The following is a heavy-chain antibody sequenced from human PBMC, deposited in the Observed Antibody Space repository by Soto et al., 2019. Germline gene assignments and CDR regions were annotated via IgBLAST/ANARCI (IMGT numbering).Heavy chain of an antibody. CDR3: ARDYHGSGNP. CDR1: GFSLSGYW. D-gene: IGHD3-10*01. V-gene: IGHV3-74*01. J-gene: IGHJ5*02. Sequence: GGSLRLSCAASGFSLSGYWIHWVRQAPGKGLVWLSRIKGDGSETDYADSVRGRFTISRDNAKNTVYLQLNSLRVEDTAVYYCARDYHGSGNPWGQGTPVTVSS. CDR2: IKGDGSET.